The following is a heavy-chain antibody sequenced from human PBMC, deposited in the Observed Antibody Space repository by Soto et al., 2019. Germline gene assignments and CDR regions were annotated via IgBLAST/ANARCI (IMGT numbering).Heavy chain of an antibody. CDR3: ARGSTLRDIVVVPAAINGLGYNWFDP. V-gene: IGHV4-30-4*01. CDR1: GGSISSGDYY. D-gene: IGHD2-2*02. J-gene: IGHJ5*02. Sequence: PSETLSLTCTVSGGSISSGDYYWSWIRQPPGKGLEWIGYIYYSGSTYYNPSLKSRVTISVDTSKNQFSLKLSSVTAADTAVYYCARGSTLRDIVVVPAAINGLGYNWFDPWGQGTPVTVSS. CDR2: IYYSGST.